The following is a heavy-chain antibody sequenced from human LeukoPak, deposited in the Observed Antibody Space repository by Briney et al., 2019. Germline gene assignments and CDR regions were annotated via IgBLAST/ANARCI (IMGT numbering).Heavy chain of an antibody. Sequence: SETLSLTCAVYGGSLSGYYWSWIRQPPGKGLEWIGEINHSGSTNYNPSLKSRVTISVDTSKNQFSLKLSSATAADTAVYYCARVTRSSVAAAGTFPDYWGQGTLVTVYS. V-gene: IGHV4-34*01. J-gene: IGHJ4*02. CDR3: ARVTRSSVAAAGTFPDY. D-gene: IGHD6-13*01. CDR1: GGSLSGYY. CDR2: INHSGST.